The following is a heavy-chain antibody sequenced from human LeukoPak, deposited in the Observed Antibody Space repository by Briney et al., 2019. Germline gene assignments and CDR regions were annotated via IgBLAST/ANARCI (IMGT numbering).Heavy chain of an antibody. J-gene: IGHJ4*02. CDR3: ARDRANGVCFDY. CDR1: GYTFTSYD. V-gene: IGHV1-8*01. Sequence: ASVKVSCKASGYTFTSYDINWVRQATGQGLEWMGWMNPNSGNTGYAQKFQGRVTTTRNTSISTAYMELSSLRSEDTAVYYCARDRANGVCFDYWGQGTLVTVSS. CDR2: MNPNSGNT. D-gene: IGHD2-8*01.